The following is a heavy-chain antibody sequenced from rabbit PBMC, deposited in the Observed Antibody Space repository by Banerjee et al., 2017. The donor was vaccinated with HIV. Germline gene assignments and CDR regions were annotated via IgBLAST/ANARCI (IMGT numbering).Heavy chain of an antibody. CDR3: ARGPAGYAGYGYPYFNF. Sequence: QQQLEESGGGLVKPGGTLTLTCKASGIDFSSYYRMCWVRQAPGKGLEWIGCIYSDTGGRSYYAGWAKGRFTISKTSSTTVTLQMTSLTAADTATYFCARGPAGYAGYGYPYFNFWGPGTLVTVS. CDR1: GIDFSSYYR. CDR2: IYSDTGGRS. J-gene: IGHJ4*01. V-gene: IGHV1S45*01. D-gene: IGHD7-1*01.